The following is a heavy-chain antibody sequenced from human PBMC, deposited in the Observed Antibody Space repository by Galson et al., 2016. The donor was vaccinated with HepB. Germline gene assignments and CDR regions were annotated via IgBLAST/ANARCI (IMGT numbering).Heavy chain of an antibody. D-gene: IGHD6-13*01. V-gene: IGHV3-11*04. Sequence: SLRLSCAASGFAFSNYHMSWIRQAPGKGLEWISYISSIGGSIHYADSVEGRFTISRDNAKNSLYLQMNSLRPEDTAVYYCARGREQQLLDAFDIWGQGTMVTVSS. CDR1: GFAFSNYH. CDR2: ISSIGGSI. CDR3: ARGREQQLLDAFDI. J-gene: IGHJ3*02.